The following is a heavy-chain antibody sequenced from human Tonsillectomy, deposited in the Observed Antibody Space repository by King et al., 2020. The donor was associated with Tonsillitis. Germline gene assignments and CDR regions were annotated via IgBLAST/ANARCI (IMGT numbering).Heavy chain of an antibody. Sequence: VQLQESGPGLVKPSETLSLTCHVSGDSIGNFYWSWIRQPAGKGLEWIGHIRITGNTKYNPSLESRVTMSLDKSKNQFSLRLNSVTAADTALYYCARDWGGPEGDWFDPWGQGILVTVSS. V-gene: IGHV4-4*07. CDR2: IRITGNT. J-gene: IGHJ5*02. CDR3: ARDWGGPEGDWFDP. CDR1: GDSIGNFY. D-gene: IGHD2-21*01.